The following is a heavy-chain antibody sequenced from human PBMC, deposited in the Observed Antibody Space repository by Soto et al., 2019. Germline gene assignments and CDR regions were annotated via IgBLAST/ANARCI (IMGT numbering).Heavy chain of an antibody. CDR3: ARGDVDSTMVTYHYYGMDV. CDR2: IGQDGGEK. J-gene: IGHJ6*02. V-gene: IGHV3-7*01. CDR1: GFTFTTYW. Sequence: EVQLVESGGGLVQPGGSLRVSCAASGFTFTTYWMTWVRQAPGKGLEWVANIGQDGGEKYYLGSVKGRFTISRDNAKNSLYLQMNSLRAEDTAVYYCARGDVDSTMVTYHYYGMDVWGQGTTVTVSS. D-gene: IGHD5-18*01.